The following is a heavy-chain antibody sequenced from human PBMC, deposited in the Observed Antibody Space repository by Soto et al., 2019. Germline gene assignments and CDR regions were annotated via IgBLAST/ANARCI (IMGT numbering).Heavy chain of an antibody. CDR1: VFRFSDYS. D-gene: IGHD3-3*01. CDR3: ASDYTAFWSGNFDY. CDR2: ISSSSFTI. Sequence: EVHLVESGGRLVQPGGSLRLSCAVSVFRFSDYSMNWVRQAPGRGLEWVSYISSSSFTIHYADSVEGRFAISRDNAKNSLYLQMNSLRVEDTAVYYCASDYTAFWSGNFDYWGQGALVTVSS. V-gene: IGHV3-48*01. J-gene: IGHJ4*02.